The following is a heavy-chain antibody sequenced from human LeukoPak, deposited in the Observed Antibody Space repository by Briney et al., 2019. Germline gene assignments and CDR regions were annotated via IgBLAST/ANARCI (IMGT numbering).Heavy chain of an antibody. Sequence: SETLSLTCTVSGGSVSSGSYYWSWIRQPPGKGLEWIGYIYCSGSTNYNPSLKSRVTISVDTSKNQFSLKLSSVTAADTAVYYCARALMVRGVITYYYFDYWGQGTLVTVSS. CDR1: GGSVSSGSYY. CDR3: ARALMVRGVITYYYFDY. J-gene: IGHJ4*02. D-gene: IGHD3-10*01. CDR2: IYCSGST. V-gene: IGHV4-61*01.